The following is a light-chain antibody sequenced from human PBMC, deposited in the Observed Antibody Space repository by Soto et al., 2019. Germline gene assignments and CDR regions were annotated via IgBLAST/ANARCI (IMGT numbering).Light chain of an antibody. CDR1: QSVNSN. V-gene: IGKV3-15*01. J-gene: IGKJ2*01. CDR3: QQYSHWPPIT. Sequence: EIVMTQSPPTLSVSPGERATLSCRASQSVNSNLAWYQHTPGQAPRLLIYDASTRATGIPARFSGSGSGTEFTLAISSLQSEDFAVYYCQQYSHWPPITFGQGTKVEI. CDR2: DAS.